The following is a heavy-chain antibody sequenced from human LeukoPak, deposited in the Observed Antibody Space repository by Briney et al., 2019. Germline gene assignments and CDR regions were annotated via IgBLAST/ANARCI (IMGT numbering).Heavy chain of an antibody. CDR2: IYHSGNT. D-gene: IGHD2-8*01. CDR1: GGSVSSGSSF. J-gene: IGHJ5*02. V-gene: IGHV4-61*01. CDR3: ARDIVLMVYAPPPSTYNWFDP. Sequence: PSETLSLTCTVSGGSVSSGSSFWSWIRQPPGKGLEWIGYIYHSGNTNYNPSLKSRVTISVDTSKSLLSLKLNSVTAADTAVYYCARDIVLMVYAPPPSTYNWFDPWGQGTLVTVSS.